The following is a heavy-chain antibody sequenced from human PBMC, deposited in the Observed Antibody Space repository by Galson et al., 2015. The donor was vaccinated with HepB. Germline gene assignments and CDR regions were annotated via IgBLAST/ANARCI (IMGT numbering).Heavy chain of an antibody. CDR3: AKRGAAFDDFWSGWGGKNRARDV. Sequence: QSGAEVKKPGESLKISCKGSGYTFANYWVGWVRQMPGKGLEWMGIIFPGDSDTRYSPSFQGQVTISADKSINTAYLHWSSLKASDSAIYYCAKRGAAFDDFWSGWGGKNRARDVWGQGTTVTVSS. D-gene: IGHD3-3*01. J-gene: IGHJ6*02. CDR2: IFPGDSDT. CDR1: GYTFANYW. V-gene: IGHV5-51*01.